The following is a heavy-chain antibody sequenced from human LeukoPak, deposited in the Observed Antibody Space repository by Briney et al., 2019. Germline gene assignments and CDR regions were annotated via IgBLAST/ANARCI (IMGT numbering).Heavy chain of an antibody. J-gene: IGHJ4*02. D-gene: IGHD1-26*01. Sequence: ASVKVSCKASGGTFSSYTISWVRQAPGQGLEWMGRIIPILGIANYAQKLQGRVTITADKYTSTDYMELSSLRSEDTAVYYCARDSGRGGSYGTYYFDYWGQGTLVTVSS. CDR1: GGTFSSYT. V-gene: IGHV1-69*04. CDR3: ARDSGRGGSYGTYYFDY. CDR2: IIPILGIA.